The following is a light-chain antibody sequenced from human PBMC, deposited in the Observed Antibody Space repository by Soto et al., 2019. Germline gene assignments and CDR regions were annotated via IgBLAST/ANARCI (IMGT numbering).Light chain of an antibody. J-gene: IGKJ1*01. V-gene: IGKV3-20*01. CDR2: GAS. Sequence: IVLTQSPGTLSLSPGERATLSCRASQRVTSSYLAWYQQRPGQAPRLLIYGASSRATGVPDRFSGSGSGTDFTLTISRLEPEDFGMYYCQQYGSSWTFGQGTKVEFK. CDR1: QRVTSSY. CDR3: QQYGSSWT.